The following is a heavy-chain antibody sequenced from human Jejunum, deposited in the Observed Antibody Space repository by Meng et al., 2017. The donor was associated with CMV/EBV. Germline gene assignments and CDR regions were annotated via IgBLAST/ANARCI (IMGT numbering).Heavy chain of an antibody. Sequence: SWLAWVRQLAGQGPELMGIIYTGDSDTRYSPSFQGQVTISLDTYTNIAYLQWSSLEASDTAMYYCARGAGRITTFGVVMSWLDPWGQGTLVTVSS. CDR1: SW. D-gene: IGHD3-3*01. CDR3: ARGAGRITTFGVVMSWLDP. J-gene: IGHJ5*02. V-gene: IGHV5-51*01. CDR2: IYTGDSDT.